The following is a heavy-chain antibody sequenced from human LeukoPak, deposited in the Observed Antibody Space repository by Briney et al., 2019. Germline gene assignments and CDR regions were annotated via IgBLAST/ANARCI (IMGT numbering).Heavy chain of an antibody. CDR1: GYTFTSYD. CDR3: ARGSPGITGTRRGDNWFDP. Sequence: ASVKVSCKASGYTFTSYDINWVRQATGQGLEWMGWMNPNSGNTGYAQKFQGRVTMTRNTSISTAYMELSSLRTEDTAVNYCARGSPGITGTRRGDNWFDPWGQGTLVTVSS. J-gene: IGHJ5*02. V-gene: IGHV1-8*01. CDR2: MNPNSGNT. D-gene: IGHD1-7*01.